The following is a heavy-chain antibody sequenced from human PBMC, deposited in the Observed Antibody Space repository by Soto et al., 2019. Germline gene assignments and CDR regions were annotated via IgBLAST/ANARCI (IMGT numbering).Heavy chain of an antibody. CDR2: ISAYNGNT. CDR3: ARDEEAAVDDAFDI. V-gene: IGHV1-18*01. Sequence: ASVKVSCKASGYTFTSYGISWVRQDPGQGLEWMGWISAYNGNTNYAQKLQGRVTMTTDTSTSTAYMELRSLRSDDTAVYYCARDEEAAVDDAFDIWGQGTMVTVSS. CDR1: GYTFTSYG. J-gene: IGHJ3*02.